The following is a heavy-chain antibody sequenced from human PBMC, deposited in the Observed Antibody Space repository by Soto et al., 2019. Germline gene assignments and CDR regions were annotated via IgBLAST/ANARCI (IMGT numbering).Heavy chain of an antibody. D-gene: IGHD4-17*01. CDR1: GFTFTSSA. J-gene: IGHJ4*02. CDR2: IVVGSGNT. CDR3: AADPGYGDYVFDY. Sequence: QMQLVQSGPEVKKPGTSVKVSCKASGFTFTSSAVQWVRQARGQRLEWIGWIVVGSGNTNYAQKFQERVTITRDMSTSTAYMELGSLRSEDTAVYYCAADPGYGDYVFDYWGQGTLVTVSS. V-gene: IGHV1-58*01.